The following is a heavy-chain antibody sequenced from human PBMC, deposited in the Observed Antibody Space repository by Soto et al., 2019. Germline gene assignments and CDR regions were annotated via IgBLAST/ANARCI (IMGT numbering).Heavy chain of an antibody. V-gene: IGHV1-69*01. J-gene: IGHJ6*02. CDR1: GGTFSSYA. Sequence: QVQLVQSGAEVKKPGSSVKVSCKASGGTFSSYAISWVRQAPGQGLEWMGGIIPIFGTANYAQKFQGRVTITADESTSTAYMELSSLRSEDTAVYYGARSRYSSSSEYYYGMDVWGQGTTVTVSS. D-gene: IGHD6-6*01. CDR2: IIPIFGTA. CDR3: ARSRYSSSSEYYYGMDV.